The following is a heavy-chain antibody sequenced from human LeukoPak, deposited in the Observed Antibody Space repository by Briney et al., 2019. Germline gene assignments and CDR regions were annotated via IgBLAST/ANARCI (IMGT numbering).Heavy chain of an antibody. V-gene: IGHV4-59*01. CDR1: GGSISSYY. D-gene: IGHD6-19*01. CDR2: IYYSGST. CDR3: ARAMMAVAGRGYYFDY. J-gene: IGHJ4*02. Sequence: SETLSLTCTVSGGSISSYYWSWIRQPPGKGLEWIGYIYYSGSTNYNPSLKSRVTISVDTSKNQFSLKPSSVTAADTAVYYCARAMMAVAGRGYYFDYWGQGTLVTVSS.